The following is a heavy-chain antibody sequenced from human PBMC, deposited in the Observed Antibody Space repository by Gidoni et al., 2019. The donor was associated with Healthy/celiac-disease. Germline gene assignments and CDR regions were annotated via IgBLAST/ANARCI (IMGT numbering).Heavy chain of an antibody. V-gene: IGHV1-69*06. Sequence: QVQLVQSGAAVKKPGSSVKVSCKASGGTISRHAISWVRQAPGQGLEWMGGIIPIFGTANYAQKFQGRVTITADKSTSTAYMELSSLRSEDTAVYYCARALNPGVVITPNYYGMDVWGQGTTVTVSS. D-gene: IGHD3-22*01. CDR1: GGTISRHA. CDR2: IIPIFGTA. J-gene: IGHJ6*02. CDR3: ARALNPGVVITPNYYGMDV.